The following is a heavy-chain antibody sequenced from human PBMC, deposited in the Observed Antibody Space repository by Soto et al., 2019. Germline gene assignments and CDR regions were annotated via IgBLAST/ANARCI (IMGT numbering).Heavy chain of an antibody. CDR1: GYTFTSYA. CDR2: INAGNGNT. J-gene: IGHJ3*02. Sequence: ASVKVSCKASGYTFTSYAMHWVRQAPGQRLEWMGWINAGNGNTKYSQKFQGRVTITRDTSASTAYMELSSLRSEDTAVYYCARFSWELLAFDIWGQGTMVTVSS. CDR3: ARFSWELLAFDI. D-gene: IGHD1-26*01. V-gene: IGHV1-3*01.